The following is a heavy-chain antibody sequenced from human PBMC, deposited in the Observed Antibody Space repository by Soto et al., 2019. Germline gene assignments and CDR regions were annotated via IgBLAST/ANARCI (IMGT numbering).Heavy chain of an antibody. CDR2: ISYDGSNK. V-gene: IGHV3-30*18. D-gene: IGHD6-13*01. CDR3: AKEQQLVWAEYFQH. J-gene: IGHJ1*01. CDR1: GFTFSSYG. Sequence: ESGGGVVQPGRSLRLSCAASGFTFSSYGMHWVRQAPGKGLEWVAVISYDGSNKYYADSVKGRFTISRDNSKNTLYLQMNSLRAEDTAVYYCAKEQQLVWAEYFQHWGQGTLVTVSS.